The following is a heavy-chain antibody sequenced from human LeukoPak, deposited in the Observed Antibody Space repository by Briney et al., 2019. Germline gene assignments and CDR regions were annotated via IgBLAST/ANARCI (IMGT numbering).Heavy chain of an antibody. CDR1: GFTFDDYA. CDR3: AKGGGGRLIYYYYMDV. Sequence: GGSLRLSCAASGFTFDDYAMHWVRQAPGKGLEWVSGISWNSGSAGYADSVKGRFTISRDNAKNSLYLQMNSLRAEDTALYYCAKGGGGRLIYYYYMDVWGKGTTVTVSS. J-gene: IGHJ6*03. V-gene: IGHV3-9*01. D-gene: IGHD3-16*01. CDR2: ISWNSGSA.